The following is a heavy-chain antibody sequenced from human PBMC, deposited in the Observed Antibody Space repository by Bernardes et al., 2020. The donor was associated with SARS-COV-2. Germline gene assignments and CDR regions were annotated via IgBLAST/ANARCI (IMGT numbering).Heavy chain of an antibody. V-gene: IGHV4-38-2*02. CDR1: GYSINSGYY. CDR3: TRKRYASGSGLDY. CDR2: IYHTGST. Sequence: SETLSLTCTVSGYSINSGYYWGWIRQPPGKGLEWIGNIYHTGSTYYNPSLRSRVTLSVDTSKNQFSLRLSSVTAADTAVYYCTRKRYASGSGLDYWGQGTLVTVSS. D-gene: IGHD3-10*01. J-gene: IGHJ4*02.